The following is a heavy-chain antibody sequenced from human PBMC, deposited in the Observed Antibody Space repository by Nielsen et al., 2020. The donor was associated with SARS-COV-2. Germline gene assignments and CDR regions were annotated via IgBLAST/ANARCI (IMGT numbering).Heavy chain of an antibody. CDR3: ARDIHCSSTNCYGMDV. Sequence: GGSLRLSCAASGFTFSSYAMHWVRQAPGKGLEWVAVISYDGSNKYYADSVKGRFTISRDNSKNTLYLQMNSLRAEDTAVYYCARDIHCSSTNCYGMDVWGQGTTVTVSS. J-gene: IGHJ6*02. V-gene: IGHV3-30-3*01. CDR1: GFTFSSYA. CDR2: ISYDGSNK. D-gene: IGHD2-2*01.